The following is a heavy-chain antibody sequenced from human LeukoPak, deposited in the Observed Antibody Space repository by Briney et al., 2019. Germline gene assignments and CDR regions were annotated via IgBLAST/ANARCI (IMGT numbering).Heavy chain of an antibody. CDR3: ARDASSSSWYNFDY. D-gene: IGHD6-13*01. CDR2: IWYGGSNK. J-gene: IGHJ4*02. CDR1: GFTFSSYG. V-gene: IGHV3-33*01. Sequence: PGGSLRLSCAAPGFTFSSYGMHWVRQAPGKGLEGVAIIWYGGSNKYYADSVKGRFTISRDNAKNSLYLQMNSLRAEDTAVYYCARDASSSSWYNFDYWGQGTLVTVSS.